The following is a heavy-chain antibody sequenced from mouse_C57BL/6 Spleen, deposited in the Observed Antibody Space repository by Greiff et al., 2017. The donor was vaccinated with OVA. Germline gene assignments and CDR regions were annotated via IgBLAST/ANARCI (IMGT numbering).Heavy chain of an antibody. V-gene: IGHV7-3*01. CDR2: IRNKANGYTT. J-gene: IGHJ2*01. D-gene: IGHD2-1*01. Sequence: EVKLVESGGGLVQPGGSLSLSCAASGFTFTDYYMSWVRQPPGKALEWLGFIRNKANGYTTEYSASVKGRFTISRDNFQSILYLQMNALRAEDSATYYCARSYGNSFDYWGQGTTLTVSS. CDR3: ARSYGNSFDY. CDR1: GFTFTDYY.